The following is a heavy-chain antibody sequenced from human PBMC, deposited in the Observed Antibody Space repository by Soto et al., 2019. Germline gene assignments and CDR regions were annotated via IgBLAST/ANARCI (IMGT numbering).Heavy chain of an antibody. V-gene: IGHV1-18*01. CDR3: ASDNRWFGESGPYYFDF. CDR2: ISVYNGNT. Sequence: QDHLVQSGAEVKKPGASVKVSCKASGYTFVSYGISWVRQAPGQGLEWMAWISVYNGNTNYAQKFQGRVTVTTDTSTSTAYMELRSLRSDDTAVNYCASDNRWFGESGPYYFDFWGQGTLVTVSS. D-gene: IGHD3-10*01. J-gene: IGHJ4*02. CDR1: GYTFVSYG.